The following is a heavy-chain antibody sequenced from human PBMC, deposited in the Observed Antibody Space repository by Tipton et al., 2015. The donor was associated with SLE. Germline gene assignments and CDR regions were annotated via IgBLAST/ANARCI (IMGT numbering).Heavy chain of an antibody. Sequence: TLSLTCAVYGGSFSGYYWSWIRQPPGKGLEWIGEINHSGSTNYNPSLESRVTISVDTSKNQFSLTMTSLTVADTAVYYCARSWSGRREFDYWGPGTLVTVSS. J-gene: IGHJ4*02. CDR3: ARSWSGRREFDY. CDR2: INHSGST. CDR1: GGSFSGYY. V-gene: IGHV4-34*01. D-gene: IGHD1-26*01.